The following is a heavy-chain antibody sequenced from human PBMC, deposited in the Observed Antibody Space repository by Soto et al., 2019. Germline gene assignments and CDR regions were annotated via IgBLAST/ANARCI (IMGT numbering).Heavy chain of an antibody. D-gene: IGHD2-8*01. CDR3: AKIEMGWFAH. V-gene: IGHV3-23*01. Sequence: EVQLLESGGHVVQPGESLRLSCTGSGFSFFSYAMSWVRQAPGKGLEWVSTISGSGGHTYYADSVKGRFVVSRDNDKNTVYLHMSSLTGEDTAVYFCAKIEMGWFAHWCQGTQVTVSS. J-gene: IGHJ5*02. CDR2: ISGSGGHT. CDR1: GFSFFSYA.